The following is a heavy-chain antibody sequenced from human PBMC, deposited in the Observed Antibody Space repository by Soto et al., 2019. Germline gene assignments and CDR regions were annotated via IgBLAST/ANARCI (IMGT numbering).Heavy chain of an antibody. J-gene: IGHJ4*02. CDR1: GDSIRSSKYY. CDR2: IYYSGSI. D-gene: IGHD1-1*01. V-gene: IGHV4-39*02. Sequence: PSETLSLTCNVSGDSIRSSKYYWGWIRQPPGKGLEWIGTIYYSGSIYYNPSLKSRVTISIDTSKNHFSLKLSSVTAADTAVYYCAKDRPRRTSGYFFDYWGQGTPVTVSS. CDR3: AKDRPRRTSGYFFDY.